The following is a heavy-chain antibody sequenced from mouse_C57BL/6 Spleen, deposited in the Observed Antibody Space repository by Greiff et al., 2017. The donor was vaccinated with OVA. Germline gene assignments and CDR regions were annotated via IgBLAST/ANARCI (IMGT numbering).Heavy chain of an antibody. V-gene: IGHV5-12*01. J-gene: IGHJ4*01. D-gene: IGHD6-1*01. CDR3: ARHFDNPMDY. Sequence: EVKLVESGGGLVQPGGSLKLSCAASGFTFSDYYMYWVRQTPEKRLEWVAYISNGGGSTYYPDTVKGRFTISRDNAKNTLYLQMSRLKSEDTAMYYCARHFDNPMDYWGQGTSVTVSS. CDR1: GFTFSDYY. CDR2: ISNGGGST.